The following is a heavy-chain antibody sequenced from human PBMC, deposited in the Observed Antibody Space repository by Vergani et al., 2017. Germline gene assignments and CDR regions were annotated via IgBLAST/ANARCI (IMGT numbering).Heavy chain of an antibody. CDR1: GFIFKNHG. CDR2: IWDDGSKK. J-gene: IGHJ3*02. CDR3: AKDRSSSGYANAFDI. D-gene: IGHD3-22*01. V-gene: IGHV3-33*06. Sequence: QVQLVESGGGVVQPGTSLRLSCAASGFIFKNHGMQWVRQAPGKGLEWVALIWDDGSKKNYGDSMKGRFTISRDNSKDTLYLEMNSLRGEDSAVYYCAKDRSSSGYANAFDIWGQGTMVTVSS.